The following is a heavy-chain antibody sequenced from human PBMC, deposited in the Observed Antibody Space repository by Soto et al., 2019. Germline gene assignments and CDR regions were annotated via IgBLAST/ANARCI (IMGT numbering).Heavy chain of an antibody. CDR1: GFSLSTSGVG. J-gene: IGHJ6*02. Sequence: QITLKESGPPLVKPTQTLTLTCTFSGFSLSTSGVGVAWIRQPPGKALEWLALIYWDDDKRYRPSLESRLTITNDTSKNPVVLTMTHLDSVDTATYYCAYLPCSGGSCYWFSFSGMDVWGQGTTVTVSS. CDR2: IYWDDDK. V-gene: IGHV2-5*02. CDR3: AYLPCSGGSCYWFSFSGMDV. D-gene: IGHD2-15*01.